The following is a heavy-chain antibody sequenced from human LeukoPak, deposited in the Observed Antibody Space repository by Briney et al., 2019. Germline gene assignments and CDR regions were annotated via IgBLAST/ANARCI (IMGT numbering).Heavy chain of an antibody. CDR1: GFTFSSYG. CDR2: IWYDGSNK. J-gene: IGHJ4*02. V-gene: IGHV3-33*08. D-gene: IGHD3-16*01. CDR3: ARGPRGVGEMKTYYFDQ. Sequence: GGSLRLSCAASGFTFSSYGMHWVRQAPGKGLEWVAVIWYDGSNKFYADSVKGRFTISRDNSRNTLYLQMNNLRAEDTAVYYCARGPRGVGEMKTYYFDQWGQGTLVTVSS.